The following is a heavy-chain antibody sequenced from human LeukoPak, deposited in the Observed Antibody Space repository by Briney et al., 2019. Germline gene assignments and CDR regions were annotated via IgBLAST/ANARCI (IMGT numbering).Heavy chain of an antibody. V-gene: IGHV4-59*08. J-gene: IGHJ5*02. CDR2: IYYSGST. CDR1: GGSFGTYY. D-gene: IGHD2-15*01. CDR3: ARHHRTKYCSGGSCYSGWFDP. Sequence: SETLSLTCTVSGGSFGTYYWSWIRQPPGKGLEWIGDIYYSGSTNYNPSLRSRVTISLDTSKNRVSLKLSSVTAADTAVYSCARHHRTKYCSGGSCYSGWFDPWGQGTLVTVSS.